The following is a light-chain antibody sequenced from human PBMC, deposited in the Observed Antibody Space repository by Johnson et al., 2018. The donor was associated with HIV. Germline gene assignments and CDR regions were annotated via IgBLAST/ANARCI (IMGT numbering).Light chain of an antibody. CDR3: GTWDSSLVVV. J-gene: IGLJ1*01. CDR2: DNN. CDR1: NSNIGNNY. Sequence: HSVLTQPPSVSAAPGQKVTISCSGSNSNIGNNYVSWYQQLPGTAPKLLIYDNNKRPSGIPDRFSGSKSGTSATLGITGLQTGDEADYYCGTWDSSLVVVFGTGTKVTVL. V-gene: IGLV1-51*01.